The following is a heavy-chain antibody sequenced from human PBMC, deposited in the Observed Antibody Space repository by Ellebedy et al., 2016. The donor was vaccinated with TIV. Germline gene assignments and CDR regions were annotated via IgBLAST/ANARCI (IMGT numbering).Heavy chain of an antibody. D-gene: IGHD3-10*01. J-gene: IGHJ3*02. CDR3: ARRGNYLGDAFDI. CDR1: GFTFSYFT. V-gene: IGHV3-48*02. Sequence: GGSLRLXCEGSGFTFSYFTMSWVRQAAGKGLEWISYIVPTGSTTYYADSVKGRFTISRDNAKNSLFLQMNSLRDDDTAVYYCARRGNYLGDAFDIWGQGSVVIVSS. CDR2: IVPTGSTT.